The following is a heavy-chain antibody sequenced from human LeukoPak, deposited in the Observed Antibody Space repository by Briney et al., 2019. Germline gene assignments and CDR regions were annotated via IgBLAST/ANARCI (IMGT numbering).Heavy chain of an antibody. CDR1: GYIVTTYG. V-gene: IGHV1-18*01. Sequence: VASVKVSCKASGYIVTTYGISWVRQAPGQGLEWMGWLNTYNGNTNYAQKFQGRVTMTTDTSTSTAYLELSSLRSEDTAVYYCAADSRQLQPHDAFDIWGQGTMVTVSS. CDR2: LNTYNGNT. CDR3: AADSRQLQPHDAFDI. J-gene: IGHJ3*02. D-gene: IGHD1-1*01.